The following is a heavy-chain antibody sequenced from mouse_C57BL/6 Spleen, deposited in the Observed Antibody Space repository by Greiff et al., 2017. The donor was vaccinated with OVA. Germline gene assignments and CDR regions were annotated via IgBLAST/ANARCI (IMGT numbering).Heavy chain of an antibody. CDR3: TRRAYDYFYWYFDV. CDR2: IDPETGGT. V-gene: IGHV1-15*01. CDR1: GYTFTDYE. J-gene: IGHJ1*03. D-gene: IGHD2-4*01. Sequence: QVQLQQSGAELVRPGASVTLSCKASGYTFTDYEMHWVKQTPVHGLEWIGAIDPETGGTAYNQKFKGKAILTADKSSSTAYMELRSLTSEDSAVYYCTRRAYDYFYWYFDVWGTGTTVTVSS.